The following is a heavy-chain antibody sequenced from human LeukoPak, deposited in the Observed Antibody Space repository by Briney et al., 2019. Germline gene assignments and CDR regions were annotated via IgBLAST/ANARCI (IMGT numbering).Heavy chain of an antibody. CDR2: ISYDGSNK. Sequence: PGRSLRLSCAASGFTFSSYAMHWVRQAPGKGLEWVAVISYDGSNKYYADSVKGRFTISRDNSKNTLYLQMNSLRAEDTAVYYCAKDQNCDILTGYYGYWGQGTLVTVSS. D-gene: IGHD3-9*01. CDR1: GFTFSSYA. V-gene: IGHV3-30*04. J-gene: IGHJ4*02. CDR3: AKDQNCDILTGYYGY.